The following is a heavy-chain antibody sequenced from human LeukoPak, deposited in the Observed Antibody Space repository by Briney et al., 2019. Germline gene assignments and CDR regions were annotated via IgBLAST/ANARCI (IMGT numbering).Heavy chain of an antibody. CDR1: GYSISSGYY. CDR2: IYHSGST. J-gene: IGHJ3*02. V-gene: IGHV4-38-2*01. CDR3: ARRLVATITSAFDI. Sequence: PSETLSLTCAVSGYSISSGYYWGWIRQPPGKGLEWIGSIYHSGSTYYNPSLKSRVTISVDTSKNQFSLKLSSVTAADTAVYYCARRLVATITSAFDIWGQGTMVTASS. D-gene: IGHD5-12*01.